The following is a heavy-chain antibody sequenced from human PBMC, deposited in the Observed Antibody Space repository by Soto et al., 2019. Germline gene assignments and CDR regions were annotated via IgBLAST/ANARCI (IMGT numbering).Heavy chain of an antibody. J-gene: IGHJ5*02. CDR1: GGSISSYY. Sequence: SSETLSLTCTVSGGSISSYYWSWIRQPPGKGLEWIGYIYYSGSTNYNPSLKSRVTISVDTSKNQFSLKLSSVTAADTAVYYCARNGDSSDYRGWFDPWGQGTLVTVSS. CDR2: IYYSGST. D-gene: IGHD3-22*01. V-gene: IGHV4-59*01. CDR3: ARNGDSSDYRGWFDP.